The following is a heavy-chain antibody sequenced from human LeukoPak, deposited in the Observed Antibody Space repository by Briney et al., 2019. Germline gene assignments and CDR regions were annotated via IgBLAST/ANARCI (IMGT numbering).Heavy chain of an antibody. Sequence: PGGSLRLSCAASGFTFSSYAMSWVRQAPGKGLEWVSAISGSGGSTYYADSVKGRFTISRDNSKNTLYLQMNSLRAEDTAVYYRAKGGPSGYQSTTYFDYWGQGTLVTISS. CDR1: GFTFSSYA. J-gene: IGHJ4*02. CDR2: ISGSGGST. V-gene: IGHV3-23*01. CDR3: AKGGPSGYQSTTYFDY. D-gene: IGHD5-18*01.